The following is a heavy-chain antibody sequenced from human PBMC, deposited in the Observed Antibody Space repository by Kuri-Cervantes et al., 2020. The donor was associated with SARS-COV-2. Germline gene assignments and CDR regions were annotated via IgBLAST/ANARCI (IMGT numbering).Heavy chain of an antibody. D-gene: IGHD3-3*01. CDR3: AVGVTIFGVVQSFDD. CDR1: GYSISSGYY. J-gene: IGHJ4*02. CDR2: IYHSGST. Sequence: ESLKISCAVSGYSISSGYYWGWIRQPPGKGLEWIGSIYHSGSTYYNPSLKSRVTISLDTSKNQFSLKLKSMTAADTAVYYCAVGVTIFGVVQSFDDWGQGTLVTVSS. V-gene: IGHV4-38-2*01.